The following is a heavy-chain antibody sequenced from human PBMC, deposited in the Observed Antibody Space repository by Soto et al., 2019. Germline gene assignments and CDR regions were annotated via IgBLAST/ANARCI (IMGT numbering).Heavy chain of an antibody. CDR2: INPATGAA. Sequence: QLHLVQSGAVVKKPGASVTVSCSASGYPVTAYYMHWVRQAPGRGLEWMGGINPATGAAKYTQTSRGRVTMTRDTSTSRVFMELSGRTSEDPAVCYCARGGGVGVAGSAAFDMWGQGTLVTVSS. CDR1: GYPVTAYY. CDR3: ARGGGVGVAGSAAFDM. D-gene: IGHD3-3*01. J-gene: IGHJ3*02. V-gene: IGHV1-2*02.